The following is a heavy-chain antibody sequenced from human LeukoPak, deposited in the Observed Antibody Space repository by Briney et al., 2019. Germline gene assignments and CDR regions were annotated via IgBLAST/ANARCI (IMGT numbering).Heavy chain of an antibody. V-gene: IGHV3-74*01. J-gene: IGHJ4*02. Sequence: GGSLRLSCAASGFTFSSYWMHWVRQAPGKGLVWVSRINSDGSSTSYADSVKGRFTISRGNAKNTLYLQMNSLRAEDTAVYYCAGAVSSSSESYWGQGTLVTVSS. CDR1: GFTFSSYW. CDR3: AGAVSSSSESY. CDR2: INSDGSST. D-gene: IGHD6-6*01.